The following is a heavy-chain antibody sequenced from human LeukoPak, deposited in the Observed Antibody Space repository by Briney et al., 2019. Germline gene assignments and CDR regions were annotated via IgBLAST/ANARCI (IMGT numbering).Heavy chain of an antibody. CDR1: GFTFSSYA. CDR3: AKDGLTNSRITIFGVVYIPYYFDY. Sequence: GGSLRLSCAASGFTFSSYAMSWVRQAPGKGLEWVSAISGSGGSTYYADSVKGRFTISRDNSKNTLYLQMNSLRAEDTAVYYCAKDGLTNSRITIFGVVYIPYYFDYWGQGTLVTVSS. D-gene: IGHD3-3*01. J-gene: IGHJ4*02. CDR2: ISGSGGST. V-gene: IGHV3-23*01.